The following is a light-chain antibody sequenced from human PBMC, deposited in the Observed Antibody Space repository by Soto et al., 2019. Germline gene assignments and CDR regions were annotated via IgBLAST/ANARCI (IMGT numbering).Light chain of an antibody. CDR1: RSNIGRNT. CDR3: AAWDDSLNGPV. CDR2: TDN. Sequence: QSVLTQPPSASGTPRQRVSISCSGSRSNIGRNTANWYQQLPGTAPKLLIHTDNQRPSGVSDRFSGSKSGTSASLAISELQSEDEADYYCAAWDDSLNGPVFGGGTKLTVL. J-gene: IGLJ3*02. V-gene: IGLV1-44*01.